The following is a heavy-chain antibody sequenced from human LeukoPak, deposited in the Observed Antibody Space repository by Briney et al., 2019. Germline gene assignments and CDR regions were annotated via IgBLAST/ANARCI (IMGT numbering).Heavy chain of an antibody. J-gene: IGHJ4*02. Sequence: GMSLRLSCAASGFTFSNFAMHWVRQVPAKGLEWVALIWYDGSHERYADSVKGRFSISRDNSKNPLYLQMNSLRVEDTAVYYCAKERKDIVAAVTDYWGPGTLVTVSS. D-gene: IGHD5-12*01. CDR1: GFTFSNFA. CDR3: AKERKDIVAAVTDY. V-gene: IGHV3-33*06. CDR2: IWYDGSHE.